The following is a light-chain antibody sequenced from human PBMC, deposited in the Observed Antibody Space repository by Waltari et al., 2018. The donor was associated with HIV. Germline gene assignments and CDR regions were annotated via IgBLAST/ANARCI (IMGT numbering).Light chain of an antibody. CDR1: EDLVDSNGNSY. J-gene: IGKJ3*01. CDR3: MQDTHWPFT. V-gene: IGKV2-30*01. Sequence: VMLQAPPSLPVPLRQPASISCRSSEDLVDSNGNSYLNWFLLRPGQSPRRLFFKVSNRGSGVPERFSASGSGAEFTLKIRSVEAEDVGIYFCMQDTHWPFTFGPGTTLDI. CDR2: KVS.